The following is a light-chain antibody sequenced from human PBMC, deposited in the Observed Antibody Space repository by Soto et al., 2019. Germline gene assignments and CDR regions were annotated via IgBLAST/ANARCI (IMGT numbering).Light chain of an antibody. CDR1: QSVSSY. Sequence: EIVLTQSPATLSLSPGERATLSCRASQSVSSYLAWYQQKPGQAPRLLIYDAFNRATGIPARFSGSGSGTDFTLTISSLEPEDFAVYYCPQRSNWPPTFGQGTRLEIK. V-gene: IGKV3-11*01. CDR3: PQRSNWPPT. CDR2: DAF. J-gene: IGKJ5*01.